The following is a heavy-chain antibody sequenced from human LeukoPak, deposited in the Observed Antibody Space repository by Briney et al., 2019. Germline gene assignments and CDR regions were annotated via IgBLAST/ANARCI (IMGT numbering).Heavy chain of an antibody. Sequence: GESLILSCAASGFTFRSYPMTWVRQAPGKGLEWVSTIGSNAGDTHYADSVKGRFTISRDNSQNTLYVQMNSLRAEDTAVYYCARPPYSSSWDPGWFDPWGQGTLITVSS. CDR2: IGSNAGDT. CDR3: ARPPYSSSWDPGWFDP. CDR1: GFTFRSYP. V-gene: IGHV3-23*01. J-gene: IGHJ5*02. D-gene: IGHD6-13*01.